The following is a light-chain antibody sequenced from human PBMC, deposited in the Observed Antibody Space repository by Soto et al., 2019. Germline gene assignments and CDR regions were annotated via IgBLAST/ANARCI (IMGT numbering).Light chain of an antibody. CDR2: GNS. Sequence: QSVLTQPPSVSGAPGQRVTISCTGSSSNIGAGYDVHWYQQLPGTAPKLLIYGNSNRPSGVPVRFSGSKSGTAASLAITGLQAEDEDDYDCQSYDSSLSGFYVFGTGTKLTVL. J-gene: IGLJ1*01. CDR1: SSNIGAGYD. CDR3: QSYDSSLSGFYV. V-gene: IGLV1-40*01.